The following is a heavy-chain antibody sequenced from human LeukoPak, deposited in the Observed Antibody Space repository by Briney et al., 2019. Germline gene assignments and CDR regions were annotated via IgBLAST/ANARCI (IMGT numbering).Heavy chain of an antibody. D-gene: IGHD3-22*01. CDR3: ARSYYDSSGYYYDHY. Sequence: PSETLSLTCTVSGGSISSYYWSWLRQPAGKGLEWIGRIYTSGSTNYNPSLKSRVTMSVDTSKNQFSLKLSSVTAADTAVYYCARSYYDSSGYYYDHYWGQGTLVTVSS. V-gene: IGHV4-4*07. CDR1: GGSISSYY. CDR2: IYTSGST. J-gene: IGHJ4*02.